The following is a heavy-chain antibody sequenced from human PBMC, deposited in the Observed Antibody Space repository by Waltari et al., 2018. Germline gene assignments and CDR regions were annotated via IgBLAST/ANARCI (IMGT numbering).Heavy chain of an antibody. CDR3: AKRVVYYYYGMDV. CDR2: IYGGGNT. Sequence: EVPLVESGGGSIQPGGSLRLSCAASGFSVSRSYMSWVRLAPGKGLEWVSVIYGGGNTYYADSVKGRFTISRDNSKNTLYLQMNSLRAEDTAVYYCAKRVVYYYYGMDVWGQGTTVTVSS. J-gene: IGHJ6*02. CDR1: GFSVSRSY. V-gene: IGHV3-53*01. D-gene: IGHD3-3*01.